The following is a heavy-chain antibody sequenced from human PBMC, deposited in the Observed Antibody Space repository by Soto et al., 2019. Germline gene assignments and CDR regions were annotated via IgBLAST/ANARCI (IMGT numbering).Heavy chain of an antibody. V-gene: IGHV3-13*02. J-gene: IGHJ5*02. D-gene: IGHD2-15*01. Sequence: PGGALRLCCAASEVTFRASDFDWVVGGVGTRQELGAAIGHTGCTNYTGSVNVRFTISTDNAKKSFYLQMNSLIAGDTALYYYAKDHCNAARCYFRFDPSAQGTHVTFSS. CDR2: IGHTGCT. CDR1: EVTFRASD. CDR3: AKDHCNAARCYFRFDP.